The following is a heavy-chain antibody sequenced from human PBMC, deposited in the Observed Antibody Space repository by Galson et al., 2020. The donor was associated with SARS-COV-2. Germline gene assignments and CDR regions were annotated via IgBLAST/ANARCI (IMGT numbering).Heavy chain of an antibody. CDR3: AKGSHTLDY. Sequence: GGSLRLTCAASGFTFSSYGMHWVHQAPGKGLEWVAVIWYDGSNKYYADSVKGRFTISRDNSKNTLYLQMNSLRAEDTAVYYCAKGSHTLDYWGQGTLVTVSS. CDR2: IWYDGSNK. J-gene: IGHJ4*02. CDR1: GFTFSSYG. V-gene: IGHV3-33*06.